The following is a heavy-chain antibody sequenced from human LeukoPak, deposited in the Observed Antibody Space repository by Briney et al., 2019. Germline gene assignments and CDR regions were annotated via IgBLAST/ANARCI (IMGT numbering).Heavy chain of an antibody. J-gene: IGHJ4*02. Sequence: GGSLRLSCAASGFTFSSYWMSWVRQAPGKGLEWVAFIWYDGSKKYYADSVKGRFTISRDNSKSTLYLQMNSLRTEDTAMYYCAKGREPGGLDYWGQGTLVTVSS. CDR1: GFTFSSYW. CDR2: IWYDGSKK. V-gene: IGHV3-30*02. CDR3: AKGREPGGLDY. D-gene: IGHD1-26*01.